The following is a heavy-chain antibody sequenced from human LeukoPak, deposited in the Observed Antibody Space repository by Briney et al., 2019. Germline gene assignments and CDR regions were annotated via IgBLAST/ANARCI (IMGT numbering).Heavy chain of an antibody. J-gene: IGHJ4*02. CDR1: GGTFSSYA. D-gene: IGHD3-22*01. CDR2: IIPILGIA. CDR3: ARGGFTYYYDSSGYFH. Sequence: GSSVKVSFKASGGTFSSYAISWVRQAPGPGLEWMGRIIPILGIANYAQKFQGRVTITADKSTSTAYMELSSLRSEDTAVYYCARGGFTYYYDSSGYFHWGQGTLVTVSS. V-gene: IGHV1-69*04.